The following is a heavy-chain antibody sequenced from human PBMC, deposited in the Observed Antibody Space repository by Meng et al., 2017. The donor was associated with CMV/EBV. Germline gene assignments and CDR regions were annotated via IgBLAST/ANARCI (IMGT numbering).Heavy chain of an antibody. CDR1: GLTFSSNG. Sequence: GGSLRLSCAASGLTFSSNGINWVRQAPGKGLEWVEFIRYDGSNKYYADSVKGRFTISRDNSKNTLYLQMNSLRAEDTAVYYCAKDPRIFGVVIPLYGMDVWGQGTTVTVSS. CDR2: IRYDGSNK. D-gene: IGHD3-3*01. V-gene: IGHV3-30*02. J-gene: IGHJ6*02. CDR3: AKDPRIFGVVIPLYGMDV.